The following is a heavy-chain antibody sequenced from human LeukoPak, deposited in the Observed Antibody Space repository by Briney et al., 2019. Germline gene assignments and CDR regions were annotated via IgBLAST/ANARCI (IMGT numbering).Heavy chain of an antibody. V-gene: IGHV1-2*02. J-gene: IGHJ4*02. D-gene: IGHD1-26*01. CDR2: INPNSGGT. Sequence: ASVKVSCKASGYTFTDYYFHWVRQAPGQGLEWMGWINPNSGGTSYAQKFQGRVTMTRDTSINTAYMELSGLRSDDTAVYFCARGSYGYDWGQGTLVTVSS. CDR3: ARGSYGYD. CDR1: GYTFTDYY.